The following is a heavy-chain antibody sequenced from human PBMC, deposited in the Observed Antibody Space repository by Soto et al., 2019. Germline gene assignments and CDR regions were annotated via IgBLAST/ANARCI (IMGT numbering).Heavy chain of an antibody. CDR3: SRTRGATICAIPVHGMHV. V-gene: IGHV3-23*01. Sequence: GGSLRLSCAASGFSFSSFAMNWVRQAPGKGLEGVSIISGSADSTFYADSGKGRFTISRDNSKSSLYLQINCLRAEYTSVYFFSRTRGATICAIPVHGMHVWGQGTTVTVS. CDR2: ISGSADST. CDR1: GFSFSSFA. J-gene: IGHJ6*02. D-gene: IGHD2-21*01.